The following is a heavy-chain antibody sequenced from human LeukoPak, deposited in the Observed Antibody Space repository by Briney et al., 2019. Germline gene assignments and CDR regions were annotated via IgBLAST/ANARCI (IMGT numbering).Heavy chain of an antibody. CDR1: GFTFSSYA. D-gene: IGHD3-9*01. CDR2: ISYDGSNK. J-gene: IGHJ4*02. CDR3: AKDMTDILTGYYNY. V-gene: IGHV3-30-3*01. Sequence: PGGSLRLSCAASGFTFSSYAMHWVRQAPGKGLEWVAVISYDGSNKYYADSVKGRFTISRDNSKNTLYLQMNSLRAEDTALYYCAKDMTDILTGYYNYWGQGTLVTVSS.